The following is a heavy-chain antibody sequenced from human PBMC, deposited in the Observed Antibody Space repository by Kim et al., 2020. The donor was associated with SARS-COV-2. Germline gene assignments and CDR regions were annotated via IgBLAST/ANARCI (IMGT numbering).Heavy chain of an antibody. CDR3: ANKIAAH. D-gene: IGHD6-13*01. V-gene: IGHV3-23*01. Sequence: GGSLRLSCAVSGFTFSSYAMNWVRQAPGKGLEWVSAMNPSGGSTYADSVKGRFTISRDNSKNTLQLQMNSLTAEDAAADYCANKIAAHRGPGTLVTFSP. J-gene: IGHJ4*02. CDR1: GFTFSSYA. CDR2: MNPSGGST.